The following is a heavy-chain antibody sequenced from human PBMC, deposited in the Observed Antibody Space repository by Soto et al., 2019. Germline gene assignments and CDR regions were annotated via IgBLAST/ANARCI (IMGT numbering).Heavy chain of an antibody. J-gene: IGHJ1*01. V-gene: IGHV3-30*18. CDR2: VSFDGTNK. CDR1: GFTFSSHG. CDR3: ANGESSGFEYFHS. Sequence: QVQLVESGGGVVQPGMTLRLSCTASGFTFSSHGMHWVRQAPGKGLEWVAVVSFDGTNKNYADSVRGRCTISRDNSKNTLYLQMSSLRAEDTAVYYCANGESSGFEYFHSWGQGTLVTVSS. D-gene: IGHD3-22*01.